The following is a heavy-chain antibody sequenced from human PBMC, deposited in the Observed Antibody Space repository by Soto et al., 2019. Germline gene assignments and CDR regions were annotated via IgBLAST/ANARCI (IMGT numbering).Heavy chain of an antibody. CDR3: ARGGQLSYYYYMDV. V-gene: IGHV3-53*04. CDR2: IYSGGST. J-gene: IGHJ6*03. Sequence: EVQLVESGGGLVQPGGSLRLSCAASGFTVSSNYMSWVRQAPGKGLEWVSVIYSGGSTYYADSVKGRFTISRHNSKNTLYLQMNSLRAEDTAVYYCARGGQLSYYYYMDVWGKGTTVTVSS. CDR1: GFTVSSNY.